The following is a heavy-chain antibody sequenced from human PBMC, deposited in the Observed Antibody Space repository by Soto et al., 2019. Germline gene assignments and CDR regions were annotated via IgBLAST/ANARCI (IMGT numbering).Heavy chain of an antibody. CDR2: VYNSGST. V-gene: IGHV4-59*01. Sequence: SETLSLTCTVSGGSISSNYWTWIRQPPGKGLERIGYVYNSGSTNYNPSLKSRVTISEDTSKSQFSLKVNSMTAADTAVYYCARYRREAVAGYTLDNWGQGVLVTVSS. J-gene: IGHJ4*02. CDR3: ARYRREAVAGYTLDN. D-gene: IGHD6-13*01. CDR1: GGSISSNY.